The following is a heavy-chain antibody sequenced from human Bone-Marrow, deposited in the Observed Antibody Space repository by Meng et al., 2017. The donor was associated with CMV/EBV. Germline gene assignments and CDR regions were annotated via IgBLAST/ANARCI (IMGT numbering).Heavy chain of an antibody. D-gene: IGHD6-6*01. CDR1: GGTFSSYA. CDR3: ASRWVRGISSVWFDP. J-gene: IGHJ5*02. V-gene: IGHV1-69*05. Sequence: SVKVSCKASGGTFSSYAISWVRQAPGQGLEWMGGIIPIFGTANYAQKFQGRVTITTDESTSTAYMELSSLRSEDTAVYYCASRWVRGISSVWFDPWGQGTLVTVSS. CDR2: IIPIFGTA.